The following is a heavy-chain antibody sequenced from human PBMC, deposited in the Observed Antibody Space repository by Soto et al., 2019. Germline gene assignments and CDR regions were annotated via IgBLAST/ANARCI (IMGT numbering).Heavy chain of an antibody. D-gene: IGHD1-26*01. J-gene: IGHJ3*02. CDR1: GGSINNYY. V-gene: IGHV4-59*04. CDR3: ADYSGTYNAAFDI. Sequence: SETLSLTCTVSGGSINNYYWGWIRQPPGKGLEYIGTIYYSGTTYYNPSLKSRVTISIDTSKNQFSLRLNSVTAADTAVYYCADYSGTYNAAFDIWGHGTMVTVS. CDR2: IYYSGTT.